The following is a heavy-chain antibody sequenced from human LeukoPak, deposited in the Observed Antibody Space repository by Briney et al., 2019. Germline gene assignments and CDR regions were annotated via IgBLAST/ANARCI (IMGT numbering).Heavy chain of an antibody. CDR1: GYTFTSYY. Sequence: ASVKVSCKASGYTFTSYYMHWVRQAPGQGLEWMGIINPSGGSTSYAQKFQGRVTMTRDMSTSTVYMELSSLRSEDTAVYYCARVIRGSYGEYYFDYWGQGTLVTVSS. CDR3: ARVIRGSYGEYYFDY. D-gene: IGHD1-26*01. J-gene: IGHJ4*02. CDR2: INPSGGST. V-gene: IGHV1-46*01.